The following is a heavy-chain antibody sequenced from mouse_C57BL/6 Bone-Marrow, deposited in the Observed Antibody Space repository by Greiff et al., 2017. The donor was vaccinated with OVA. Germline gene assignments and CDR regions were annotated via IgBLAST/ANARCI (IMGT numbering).Heavy chain of an antibody. CDR1: GYTFTSYC. CDR2: LHPNSGRT. Sequence: VQLQQPGAELVKPGASVKLSCTASGYTFTSYCMHWVKQRPGQGLEWIGLLHPNSGRTKYNEKLTSKATLPVDKSTSTAYMQLSRLTAEDSAVYYCARPLLPFSYWGQGTLVTVSA. J-gene: IGHJ3*01. V-gene: IGHV1-64*01. CDR3: ARPLLPFSY. D-gene: IGHD2-3*01.